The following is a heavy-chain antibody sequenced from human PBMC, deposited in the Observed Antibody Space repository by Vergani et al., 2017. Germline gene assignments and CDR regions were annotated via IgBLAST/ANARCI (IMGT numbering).Heavy chain of an antibody. CDR1: RFSFGNYA. V-gene: IGHV3-30-3*01. Sequence: QVKLEESGGGVVQPGRSLRLSCAASRFSFGNYAMHWVRQAPGKGLEWVGVISYDGTEKKYADSVNGRFTISRDNSKKMMSLQMNSLRVEDTAVYYCARGGKGIIMVVPSTHLWGQGTQVSVS. J-gene: IGHJ4*02. CDR3: ARGGKGIIMVVPSTHL. D-gene: IGHD2-15*01. CDR2: ISYDGTEK.